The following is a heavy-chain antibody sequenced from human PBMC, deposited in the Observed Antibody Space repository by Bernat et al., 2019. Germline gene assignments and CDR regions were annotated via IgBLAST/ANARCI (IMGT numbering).Heavy chain of an antibody. Sequence: QVQLVESGGGVVQPGRSLRLSCAASGFTFSSYGMHWVRQAPGKGLEWVAVISYDGSNKYYADSVKGGFTISRDNSKNTLYLQMNSLRAEDTAVYYCAKRVGESINYYYSYGMDVWGQGTTVTVSS. CDR2: ISYDGSNK. J-gene: IGHJ6*02. CDR1: GFTFSSYG. CDR3: AKRVGESINYYYSYGMDV. D-gene: IGHD3-10*01. V-gene: IGHV3-30*18.